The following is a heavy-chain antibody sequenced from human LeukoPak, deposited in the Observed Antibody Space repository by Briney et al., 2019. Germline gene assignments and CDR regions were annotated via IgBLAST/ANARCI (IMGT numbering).Heavy chain of an antibody. J-gene: IGHJ3*02. CDR1: GDXVSSNTAA. Sequence: SQTLSLTCAISGDXVSSNTAAWNWIRHSPSRGLEWLGRTYYRSKWYNDYAVSVKSRITINPDTSKNQFSLQLNSVTPEDTAVYYCARRPDYGDFHDAFDIWGQGTMVTVSS. CDR3: ARRPDYGDFHDAFDI. V-gene: IGHV6-1*01. D-gene: IGHD4-17*01. CDR2: TYYRSKWYN.